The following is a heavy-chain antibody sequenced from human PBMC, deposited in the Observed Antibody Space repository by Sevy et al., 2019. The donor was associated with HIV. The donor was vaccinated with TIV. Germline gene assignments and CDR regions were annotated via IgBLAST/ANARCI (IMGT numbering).Heavy chain of an antibody. D-gene: IGHD6-13*01. CDR2: IKQDGSVK. Sequence: GGSLRLSCAASGFSLNNYWMSWVRQAPGKGLEWVANIKQDGSVKYYVDSVKGRFTISKDNAMNLLYLQMNSLRAEDTALSYCVRAVATDGSFWGQGTLVTVSS. V-gene: IGHV3-7*03. J-gene: IGHJ4*02. CDR3: VRAVATDGSF. CDR1: GFSLNNYW.